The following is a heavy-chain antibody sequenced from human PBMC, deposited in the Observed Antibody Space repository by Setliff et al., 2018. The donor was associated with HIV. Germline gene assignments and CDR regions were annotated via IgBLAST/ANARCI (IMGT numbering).Heavy chain of an antibody. J-gene: IGHJ6*02. D-gene: IGHD2-21*02. V-gene: IGHV1-3*01. CDR3: ASIDCGGDCYSYTYYAMDV. Sequence: ASVKVSCKASGYTFSYAMHWVRQAPGQRLEWKGWINAGNGNTKYSQKFQGSVTITRDTSASKAYMELSSLRSEDTAVYYCASIDCGGDCYSYTYYAMDVWGQGTTVTVSS. CDR2: INAGNGNT. CDR1: GYTFSYA.